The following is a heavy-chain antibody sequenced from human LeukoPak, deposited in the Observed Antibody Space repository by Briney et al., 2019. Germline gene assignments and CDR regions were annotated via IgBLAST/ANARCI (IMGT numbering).Heavy chain of an antibody. J-gene: IGHJ6*02. D-gene: IGHD2-21*01. CDR2: INHSGST. CDR1: GGSFSGYY. CDR3: ERGLSTYLKPFLF. Sequence: SETLSLTCAVYGGSFSGYYWSWIRQPPGKGLEWSGEINHSGSTNYNPSLQSRVTISVDTSKNQFSLKLSSVTAADTAVYYCERGLSTYLKPFLFWGQGTTVTVSS. V-gene: IGHV4-34*01.